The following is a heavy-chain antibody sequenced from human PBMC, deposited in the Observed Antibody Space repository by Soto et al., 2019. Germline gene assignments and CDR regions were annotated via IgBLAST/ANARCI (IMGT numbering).Heavy chain of an antibody. D-gene: IGHD5-18*01. CDR2: IYYSGST. CDR3: AREADSYGYRDDAFDI. CDR1: GGSISSYY. J-gene: IGHJ3*02. V-gene: IGHV4-59*01. Sequence: SETLSLTCTVSGGSISSYYWSWIRQPPGKGLEWIGYIYYSGSTNYNPSLKSRVTISVDTSKNQFSLKLSSVTAADTAVHYCAREADSYGYRDDAFDIWGQGTMVTVSS.